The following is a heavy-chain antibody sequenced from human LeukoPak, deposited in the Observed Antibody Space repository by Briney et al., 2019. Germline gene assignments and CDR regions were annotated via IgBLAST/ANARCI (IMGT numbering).Heavy chain of an antibody. CDR1: GYSFTSYW. CDR3: ARQFASYSSSWYDG. J-gene: IGHJ5*02. V-gene: IGHV5-51*01. D-gene: IGHD6-13*01. CDR2: IYPGDSDT. Sequence: GESLKISCRGSGYSFTSYWIGWVRQMPGKGLEWRGIIYPGDSDTRYSPSFQGQVTISADKSISTAYLQWSSLKASDTAMYYCARQFASYSSSWYDGWGQGTLVTVSS.